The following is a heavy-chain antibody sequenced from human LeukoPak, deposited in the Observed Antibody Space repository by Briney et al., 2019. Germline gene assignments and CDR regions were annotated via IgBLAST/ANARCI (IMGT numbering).Heavy chain of an antibody. CDR1: GFLFRNHG. V-gene: IGHV3-23*01. J-gene: IGHJ4*02. CDR2: ISGSGDNT. D-gene: IGHD3-3*01. Sequence: GGSLRLSCGASGFLFRNHGMNWVRQAPGKGLEWLSTISGSGDNTYYADSVKGRFTVSRDNSKHTLYLQMNSLRVEDTAMYYCAKGAYYADWGQGTLVTVSS. CDR3: AKGAYYAD.